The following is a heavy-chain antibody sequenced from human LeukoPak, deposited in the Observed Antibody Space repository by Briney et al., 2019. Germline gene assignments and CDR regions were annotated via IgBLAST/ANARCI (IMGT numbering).Heavy chain of an antibody. CDR2: TRNKANSYTT. CDR1: GFTLSDHY. D-gene: IGHD3-10*01. CDR3: AREIYGSGSYFYYGMDV. J-gene: IGHJ6*04. V-gene: IGHV3-72*01. Sequence: GGSLRLSCAASGFTLSDHYMDWVRQAPGKGLEWVGRTRNKANSYTTEYAASVKGRFTISRDDLKNSLYLQMNSLKTEDTAVYYCAREIYGSGSYFYYGMDVWGKGTTVTVSS.